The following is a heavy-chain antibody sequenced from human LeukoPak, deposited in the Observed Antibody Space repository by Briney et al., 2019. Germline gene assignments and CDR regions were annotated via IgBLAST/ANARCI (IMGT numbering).Heavy chain of an antibody. Sequence: PSETLSLTCTVSGGSISSSHWSWIRQPPGKGLEWIGNIHTSGGTNYSPSLKSRVTISADTSRNQFSLKLSSVTAADTAVYYCARGTSTVVTPNYYYYYCMDVWGKGITVTVSS. J-gene: IGHJ6*03. V-gene: IGHV4-4*09. CDR2: IHTSGGT. CDR3: ARGTSTVVTPNYYYYYCMDV. D-gene: IGHD4-23*01. CDR1: GGSISSSH.